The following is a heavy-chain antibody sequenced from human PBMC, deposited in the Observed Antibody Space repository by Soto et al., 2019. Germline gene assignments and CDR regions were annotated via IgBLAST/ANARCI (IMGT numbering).Heavy chain of an antibody. CDR2: IYYSGST. Sequence: SETLSLTCTVSGGSISSYYWSWIRQPPGKGLEWIGYIYYSGSTNYNPSLKSRVTISVDTSKNQFSLKLTSVTAADTAVYYCARVPIDTYMIYWSDPWGQGTLVTVS. V-gene: IGHV4-59*01. D-gene: IGHD3-16*01. J-gene: IGHJ5*02. CDR3: ARVPIDTYMIYWSDP. CDR1: GGSISSYY.